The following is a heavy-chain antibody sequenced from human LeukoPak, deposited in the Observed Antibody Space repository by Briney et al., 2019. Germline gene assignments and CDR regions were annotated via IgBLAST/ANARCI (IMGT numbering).Heavy chain of an antibody. CDR2: IYTSGST. CDR3: ASGGVLDAFDI. V-gene: IGHV4-4*07. CDR1: GGSISSSY. Sequence: PSETLSLTCTVSGGSISSSYWSWVRQPAGKGLEWIGRIYTSGSTNYNPSLKSRVTMSVDTSKNQFSLKLSSVTAADTAVYYCASGGVLDAFDIWGQGTMVTVSS. J-gene: IGHJ3*02.